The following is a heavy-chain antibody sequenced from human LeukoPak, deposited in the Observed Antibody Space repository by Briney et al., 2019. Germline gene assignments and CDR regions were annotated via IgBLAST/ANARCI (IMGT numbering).Heavy chain of an antibody. CDR3: ARTYDMLSGIDVFDI. CDR2: IYNSGDT. CDR1: GGSISSYY. D-gene: IGHD3-9*01. J-gene: IGHJ3*02. V-gene: IGHV4-59*01. Sequence: PETLSLTCTVSGGSISSYYWSWIRQPPGKGLEWMGYIYNSGDTNYNPSLKSRVTISVDTSKNQFHLKLNSVTAADTAVYYCARTYDMLSGIDVFDIWGQGTMVTVSS.